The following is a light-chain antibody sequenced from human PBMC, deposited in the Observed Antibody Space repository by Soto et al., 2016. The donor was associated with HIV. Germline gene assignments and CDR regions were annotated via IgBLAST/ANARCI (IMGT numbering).Light chain of an antibody. V-gene: IGLV3-25*03. CDR1: SLRNSY. CDR3: QSVDSSGTYRV. CDR2: KDS. Sequence: SSELTQDPAVSVALGQTVRITCQGDSLRNSYANWYHQKPGQAPVLVIYKDSERPSGIPERFSGSSSGTTVTLTISGVQAEDEADYYCQSVDSSGTYRVFGGGTKLTVL. J-gene: IGLJ2*01.